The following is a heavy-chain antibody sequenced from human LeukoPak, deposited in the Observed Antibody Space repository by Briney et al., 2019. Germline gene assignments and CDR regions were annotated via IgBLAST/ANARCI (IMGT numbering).Heavy chain of an antibody. D-gene: IGHD6-13*01. Sequence: GGSLRLSCAASGFTFSNYWMSWVRQAPGKGLEWVANIKEDGSEKFYVDSVKGRFTISRDNAKNSLYLQMNSLRAEDTAVYYCARDLIRGHYSTQGYWGQGTLVTVSS. CDR1: GFTFSNYW. CDR2: IKEDGSEK. J-gene: IGHJ4*02. V-gene: IGHV3-7*01. CDR3: ARDLIRGHYSTQGY.